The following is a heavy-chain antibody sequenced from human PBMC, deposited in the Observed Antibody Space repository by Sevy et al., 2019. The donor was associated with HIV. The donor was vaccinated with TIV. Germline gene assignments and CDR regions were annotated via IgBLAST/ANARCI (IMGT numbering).Heavy chain of an antibody. CDR3: TRNGGAFDNGFDP. Sequence: GGSLRLSCTASGFTFSSYDMNWVRQAPGKGLEWVSKISGSGSSIYYADSVKGRFTISRDNAKNSLNLQMTSLRAEDTAVYYCTRNGGAFDNGFDPWGQGTLVTVSS. CDR1: GFTFSSYD. D-gene: IGHD2-8*01. V-gene: IGHV3-48*03. CDR2: ISGSGSSI. J-gene: IGHJ5*02.